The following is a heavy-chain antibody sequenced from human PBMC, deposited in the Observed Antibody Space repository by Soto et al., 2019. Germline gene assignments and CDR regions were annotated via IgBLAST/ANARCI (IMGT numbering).Heavy chain of an antibody. D-gene: IGHD6-13*01. Sequence: QITLKESGPTLVKPTQTLTLTCTFSGFSLSTSGVGVGWIRQPPGKALEWLALIYWDDDKRYSPSLKSRLTITKDPSKTQVVLTMPNMDPVDTATYDCEHSSLAAAGTSVYWYFDLWGRGTLVTVSS. CDR3: EHSSLAAAGTSVYWYFDL. J-gene: IGHJ2*01. CDR2: IYWDDDK. V-gene: IGHV2-5*02. CDR1: GFSLSTSGVG.